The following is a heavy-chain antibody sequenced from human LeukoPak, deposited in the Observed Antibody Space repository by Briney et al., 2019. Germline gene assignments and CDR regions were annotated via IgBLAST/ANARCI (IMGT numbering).Heavy chain of an antibody. CDR3: ARCPYGGSGGSCCSGFSP. CDR2: IYYSGST. Sequence: SETLSLTCTVSGGPISSSRYYWGWIRQPPGKGLEWIGSIYYSGSTYYNPSLKSRVTISVDTSKNQFSLKLTSVTAADTAVYYCARCPYGGSGGSCCSGFSPWGQGTLVTVSS. J-gene: IGHJ4*02. D-gene: IGHD2-15*01. V-gene: IGHV4-39*01. CDR1: GGPISSSRYY.